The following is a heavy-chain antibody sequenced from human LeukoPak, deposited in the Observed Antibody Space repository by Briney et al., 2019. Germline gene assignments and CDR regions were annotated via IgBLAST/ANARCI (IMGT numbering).Heavy chain of an antibody. CDR1: GGSISSYY. J-gene: IGHJ4*02. V-gene: IGHV4-59*01. Sequence: SETLSLTCTVSGGSISSYYWSWIRQPPGKGLEWIGYIYYSGSTNYNPSLKSRVTISVDTSKNQFSLKLSSVTAADTAVYYCARVPIGYCSSTSCYSFDYWGQGTLVTVSS. CDR2: IYYSGST. D-gene: IGHD2-2*01. CDR3: ARVPIGYCSSTSCYSFDY.